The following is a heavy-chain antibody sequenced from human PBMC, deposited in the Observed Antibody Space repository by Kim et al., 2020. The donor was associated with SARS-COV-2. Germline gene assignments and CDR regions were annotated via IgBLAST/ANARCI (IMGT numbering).Heavy chain of an antibody. CDR3: ARGSAAGTVPFPAHTGFDL. J-gene: IGHJ2*01. Sequence: SETLSLTCTVSGGSISSGGYYWSWIRQHPGKGLEWIGYIYYSGSTYYNPSLKSRVTISVDTSKNQFSLKLSSVTAADTAVYYCARGSAAGTVPFPAHTGFDLWGRGTLVTVSS. V-gene: IGHV4-31*03. CDR1: GGSISSGGYY. CDR2: IYYSGST. D-gene: IGHD6-13*01.